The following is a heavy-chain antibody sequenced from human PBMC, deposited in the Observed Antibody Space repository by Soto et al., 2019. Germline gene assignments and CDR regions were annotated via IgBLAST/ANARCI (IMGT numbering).Heavy chain of an antibody. CDR2: IGADINYI. CDR1: EFTFSNYA. J-gene: IGHJ4*02. Sequence: EVQLLESGGGLIQPGGSLRLSCTASEFTFSNYAVTWVRKAPGKGLEWVSSIGADINYIYYADSVKGRFTISRDKSKNTVFLQMNSLRADDTAVYYCAKDPNGDYVGAFDSWGQGTLVTVSS. V-gene: IGHV3-23*01. CDR3: AKDPNGDYVGAFDS. D-gene: IGHD4-17*01.